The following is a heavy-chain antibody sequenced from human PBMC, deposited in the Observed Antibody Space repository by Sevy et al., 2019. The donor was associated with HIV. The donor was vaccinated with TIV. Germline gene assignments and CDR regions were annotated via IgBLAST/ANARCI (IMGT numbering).Heavy chain of an antibody. CDR1: GFTFSDYY. V-gene: IGHV3-11*01. D-gene: IGHD6-6*01. CDR3: ARDKYSSSSGYFDY. J-gene: IGHJ4*02. CDR2: ISTSGSTI. Sequence: GGSLRLSCAASGFTFSDYYMSWIRQAPGKGLEWVSYISTSGSTIYYADSVKGRFTISRDNARNLLHLQMNSLRADDTAVYYCARDKYSSSSGYFDYWGQGTLVTVSS.